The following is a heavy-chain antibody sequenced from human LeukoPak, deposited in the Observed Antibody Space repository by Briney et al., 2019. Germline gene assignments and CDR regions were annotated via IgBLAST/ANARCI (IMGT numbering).Heavy chain of an antibody. CDR2: IYYSGST. J-gene: IGHJ4*02. CDR3: ARLERSGSYFLQV. V-gene: IGHV4-39*01. D-gene: IGHD3-10*01. Sequence: AETLSLTCTVSGDSISSSRDYWGWIRQPPGKGLEWIGSIYYSGSTDYNPSLKSRVTMSVETSKNQFSLNLSSVTAEYTAVYFCARLERSGSYFLQVWGQGTLVTVSS. CDR1: GDSISSSRDY.